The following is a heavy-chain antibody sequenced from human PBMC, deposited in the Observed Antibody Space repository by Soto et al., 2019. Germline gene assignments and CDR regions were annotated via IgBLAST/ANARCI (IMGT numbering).Heavy chain of an antibody. J-gene: IGHJ4*02. V-gene: IGHV1-18*01. D-gene: IGHD1-1*01. CDR1: GYTSTSYG. CDR2: ISAHNGNT. Sequence: QVHLVQSGAEVKKPGASVKVSCKGSGYTSTSYGITWVRQAPGQGLEWMGWISAHNGNTNYAQKLQGRVNVTRDTSTSTAYMELRSLRSDDTAVYYCARGRYGDYWGQGALVTVSS. CDR3: ARGRYGDY.